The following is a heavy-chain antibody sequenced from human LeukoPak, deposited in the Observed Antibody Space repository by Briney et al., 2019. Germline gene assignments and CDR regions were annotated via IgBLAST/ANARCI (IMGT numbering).Heavy chain of an antibody. J-gene: IGHJ4*02. V-gene: IGHV3-9*01. CDR1: GLTFDDYA. CDR2: ISWNSGSI. Sequence: GRSLRLSCAASGLTFDDYAMHGVRHAPGKGLEWVSGISWNSGSIGYADSVKGRFTISRDNAKNSLYLQMNSLRAEDTASYYCAKALYYYGSGSYLDYWGQGTLVTVSS. CDR3: AKALYYYGSGSYLDY. D-gene: IGHD3-10*01.